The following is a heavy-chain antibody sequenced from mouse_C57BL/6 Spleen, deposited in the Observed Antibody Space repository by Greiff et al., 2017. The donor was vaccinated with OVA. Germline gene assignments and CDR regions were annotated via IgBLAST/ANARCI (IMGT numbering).Heavy chain of an antibody. Sequence: QVQLQQSGAELVKPGASVKLSCKASGYTFTEYTIHWVKQRSGQGLEWIGWFYPGSGSIKYNEKFKDKATLTADKSSSTVYMELSRLTSEDSAVYFCARHEEWSYGSSYWYFDVWGTGTTVTVSS. CDR3: ARHEEWSYGSSYWYFDV. CDR1: GYTFTEYT. V-gene: IGHV1-62-2*01. CDR2: FYPGSGSI. D-gene: IGHD1-1*01. J-gene: IGHJ1*03.